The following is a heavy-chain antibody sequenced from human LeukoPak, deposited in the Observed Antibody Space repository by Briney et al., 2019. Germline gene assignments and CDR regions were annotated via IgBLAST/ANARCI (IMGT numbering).Heavy chain of an antibody. V-gene: IGHV3-30*02. J-gene: IGHJ6*02. Sequence: GGSLRLSCAASGFTFSSYGMPWVRQAPGKGLEWVAFTRYDGSNKYYADSVKGRFTISRDNSKNTLYLQMNSLRAEDTAVYYCAKDPRRYCSSTSCHNNYYYYGMDVWGQGTTVTVSS. CDR3: AKDPRRYCSSTSCHNNYYYYGMDV. CDR2: TRYDGSNK. CDR1: GFTFSSYG. D-gene: IGHD2-2*01.